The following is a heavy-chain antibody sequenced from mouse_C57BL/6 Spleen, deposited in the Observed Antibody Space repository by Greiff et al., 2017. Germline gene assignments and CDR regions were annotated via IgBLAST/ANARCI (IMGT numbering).Heavy chain of an antibody. CDR3: AESNFGPFAY. CDR1: GFTFSDYG. V-gene: IGHV5-17*01. CDR2: ISGGSSTI. Sequence: EVQLVESGGGLVKPGGSLKLSCAASGFTFSDYGMHWVRQAPEKGLEWVAYISGGSSTIYYAATVKGRFTIARDNAKNTLFLQMTNLRSEDTAMYYCAESNFGPFAYWGQGTLVTVSA. J-gene: IGHJ3*01. D-gene: IGHD3-1*01.